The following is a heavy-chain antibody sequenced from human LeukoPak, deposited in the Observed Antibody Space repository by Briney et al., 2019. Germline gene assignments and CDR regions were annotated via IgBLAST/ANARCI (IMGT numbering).Heavy chain of an antibody. CDR3: ARLTEFGEDY. CDR1: GGSISSSSYY. Sequence: SETLSLTCTVSGGSISSSSYYWGWIRQPPGKGLEWTGSIYYSGSTYYNPSLKSRVTISVDTSKNQFSLKLSSVTAADTAVYYCARLTEFGEDYWGQGTLVTVSS. J-gene: IGHJ4*02. V-gene: IGHV4-39*01. D-gene: IGHD3-10*02. CDR2: IYYSGST.